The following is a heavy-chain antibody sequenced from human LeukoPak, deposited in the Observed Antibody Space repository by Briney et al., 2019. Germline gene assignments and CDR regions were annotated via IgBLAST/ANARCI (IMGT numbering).Heavy chain of an antibody. D-gene: IGHD6-19*01. CDR3: AVAGTLGEAFYI. CDR2: MNPNSGNT. CDR1: GYTFTSYD. J-gene: IGHJ3*02. Sequence: GASVKVSCKASGYTFTSYDINWVRQATGQGLEWRGWMNPNSGNTVYAQKYQGRVTITRNTSISTAYMELSSLRSEDTAVYYCAVAGTLGEAFYIWGQGTMVTVSS. V-gene: IGHV1-8*03.